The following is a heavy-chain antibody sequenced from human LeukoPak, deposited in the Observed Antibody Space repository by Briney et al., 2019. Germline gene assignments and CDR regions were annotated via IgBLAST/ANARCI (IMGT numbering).Heavy chain of an antibody. V-gene: IGHV4-39*01. CDR1: GFTFSSYSMN. CDR2: IYYSGST. J-gene: IGHJ6*02. D-gene: IGHD3-22*01. Sequence: GSLRLSCAASGFTFSSYSMNWVRQAPGKGLEWIGSIYYSGSTYYNPSLKSRVTISVDTSKNQFSLKLSSVTAADTAVYYCARQPGYYDSSGYYPLPYYYGMDVWGQGTTVTVSS. CDR3: ARQPGYYDSSGYYPLPYYYGMDV.